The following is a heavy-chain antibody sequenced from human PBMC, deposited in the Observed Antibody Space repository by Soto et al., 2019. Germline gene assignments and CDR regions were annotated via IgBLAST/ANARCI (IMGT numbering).Heavy chain of an antibody. CDR3: ARARLGTLFRGFNWLGP. Sequence: QVQLRESGPGLVKPSGTLSLTCAVSGDSISSSNWWSWVRQPPGKGLEWIGEIYHSGSANYNPSLTRRLTMSVDKSKNQFSLNLTSVTAADTAVYYCARARLGTLFRGFNWLGPWGRGTLVTISS. V-gene: IGHV4-4*02. CDR1: GDSISSSNW. J-gene: IGHJ5*02. D-gene: IGHD3-10*01. CDR2: IYHSGSA.